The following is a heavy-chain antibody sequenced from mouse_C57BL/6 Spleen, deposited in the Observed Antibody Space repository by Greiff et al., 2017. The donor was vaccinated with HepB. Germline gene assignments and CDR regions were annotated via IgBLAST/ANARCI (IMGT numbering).Heavy chain of an antibody. V-gene: IGHV3-8*01. CDR1: GYSITSDY. Sequence: EVKVVESGPGLAKPSQTLSLTCSVTGYSITSDYWNWIRKFPGNKLEYMGYISYSGSTYYNPSLKSRISITRDTSKNQYYLQLNSVTTEDTATYYGARSPTGAWYFDVWGTGTTVTVSS. D-gene: IGHD4-1*02. J-gene: IGHJ1*03. CDR2: ISYSGST. CDR3: ARSPTGAWYFDV.